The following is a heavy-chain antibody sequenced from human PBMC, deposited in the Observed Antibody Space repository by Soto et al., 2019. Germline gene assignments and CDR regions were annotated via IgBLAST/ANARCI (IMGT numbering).Heavy chain of an antibody. CDR2: ISYDGSNK. J-gene: IGHJ6*02. V-gene: IGHV3-30*18. CDR3: AKDRVVDTAMVVYYYYGMDV. D-gene: IGHD5-18*01. CDR1: GFTFSSYG. Sequence: GGSLRLSCAASGFTFSSYGMHWVRQAPGKGLEWVAVISYDGSNKYYADSVKGRFTISRDNSKNTLYLQMNSLRAEDTAVYYCAKDRVVDTAMVVYYYYGMDVWGQGTTVTVSS.